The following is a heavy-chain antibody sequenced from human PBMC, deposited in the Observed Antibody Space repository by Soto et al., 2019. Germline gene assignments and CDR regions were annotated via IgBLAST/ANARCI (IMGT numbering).Heavy chain of an antibody. CDR1: GFTFSSYS. CDR2: ISSSSSYI. V-gene: IGHV3-21*01. Sequence: GGSLRLSCAASGFTFSSYSMNWVRQAPGKGLEWVSSISSSSSYIYYADSVKGRFTISRDNAKNSLYLQMNSLRAEDTAVYYCARTDYGDYVWFDPWGQGPLVTVSS. CDR3: ARTDYGDYVWFDP. J-gene: IGHJ5*02. D-gene: IGHD4-17*01.